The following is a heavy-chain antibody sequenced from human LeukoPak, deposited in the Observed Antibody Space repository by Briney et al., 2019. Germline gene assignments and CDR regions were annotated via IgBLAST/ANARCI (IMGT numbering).Heavy chain of an antibody. CDR3: ARASIAAADNPEDAFDI. D-gene: IGHD6-13*01. CDR2: IYYSGST. V-gene: IGHV4-39*07. Sequence: SETLSLTCTVSGGSISSSSYYWGWIRQPPGKGLEWIVNIYYSGSTYYSPSLKSRVTISVDTSKNQFSLKLSSVTAADTAVYYCARASIAAADNPEDAFDIWGQGTMVTVSS. CDR1: GGSISSSSYY. J-gene: IGHJ3*02.